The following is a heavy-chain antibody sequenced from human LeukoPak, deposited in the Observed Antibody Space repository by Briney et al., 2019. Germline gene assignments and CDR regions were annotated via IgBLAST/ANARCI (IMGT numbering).Heavy chain of an antibody. Sequence: PSETLSLTCAVYGXSFSGYYWSWIRQPPGKGLEWIGEINHSGSTNYNPSLKSRVTISVDTSKNQFSLKLSSVTAADTAVYYCAIASNFPGRQLAPGDAFDIWGQGTMVTVSS. D-gene: IGHD6-13*01. J-gene: IGHJ3*02. CDR2: INHSGST. V-gene: IGHV4-34*01. CDR3: AIASNFPGRQLAPGDAFDI. CDR1: GXSFSGYY.